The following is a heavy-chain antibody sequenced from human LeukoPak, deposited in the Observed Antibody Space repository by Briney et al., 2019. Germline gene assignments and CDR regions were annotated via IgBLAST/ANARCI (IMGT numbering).Heavy chain of an antibody. CDR2: ISSSGSTI. V-gene: IGHV3-48*03. CDR3: ARDPRYGVGYMDV. CDR1: GFTFSSYE. J-gene: IGHJ6*03. D-gene: IGHD4-17*01. Sequence: SGGSLRLSCAASGFTFSSYEMNWVRQAPGKGLEWVSYISSSGSTIYYADSVKGRFTISRDNAKNSLYLQMNSLRVEDTALYYCARDPRYGVGYMDVWGKGTTVTVSS.